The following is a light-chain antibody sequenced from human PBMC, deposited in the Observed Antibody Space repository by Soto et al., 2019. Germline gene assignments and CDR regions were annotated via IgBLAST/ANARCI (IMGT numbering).Light chain of an antibody. CDR3: QQLFT. J-gene: IGKJ5*01. Sequence: DIQMTQSPSTVSASVGDRVTITCRASQSVNIWLAWYQQKPGRAPNLLIYLASTLASGVPSRFIGSKSGTDFTLTLSSLQPEDFATYYCQQLFTFGQGTRLEIK. CDR2: LAS. CDR1: QSVNIW. V-gene: IGKV1-5*03.